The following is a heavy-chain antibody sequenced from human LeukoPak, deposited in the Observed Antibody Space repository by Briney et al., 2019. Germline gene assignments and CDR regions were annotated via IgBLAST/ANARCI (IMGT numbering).Heavy chain of an antibody. J-gene: IGHJ5*02. CDR2: IYYSGST. D-gene: IGHD5/OR15-5a*01. Sequence: MPSETLSLTCTVSGGSISSYYWSWIRQPPGKGLEWIGYIYYSGSTNYNPSLKSRVTISVDTSKNQFSLKLSSVTAADTAVYYCARVSQGWFDPWGQGTLVTVSS. CDR3: ARVSQGWFDP. CDR1: GGSISSYY. V-gene: IGHV4-59*01.